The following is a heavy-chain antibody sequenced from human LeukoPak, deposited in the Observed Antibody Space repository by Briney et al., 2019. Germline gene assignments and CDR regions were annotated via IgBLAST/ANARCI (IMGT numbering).Heavy chain of an antibody. V-gene: IGHV1-46*01. CDR3: AREVLRSYYYYYYMDV. D-gene: IGHD3-10*01. Sequence: GASVKVSCKASGCTFTSYYMHWVRQAPGQGLEWMGIINPSGGSTSYAQKFQGRVTMTRDMSTSTVYMELSSLRSEDTAVYYCAREVLRSYYYYYYMDVWGKGTTVTVSS. J-gene: IGHJ6*03. CDR2: INPSGGST. CDR1: GCTFTSYY.